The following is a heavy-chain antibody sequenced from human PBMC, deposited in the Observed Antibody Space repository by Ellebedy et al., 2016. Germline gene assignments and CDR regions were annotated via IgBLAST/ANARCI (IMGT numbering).Heavy chain of an antibody. CDR3: ARDANDAFDY. CDR2: INPDGGT. D-gene: IGHD1-1*01. J-gene: IGHJ4*02. Sequence: ASVKVSCXVSGYTLTELSIHWVRQAPGQGLEWMGIINPDGGTTYAQKFQGRVTITRDTSTGTFYIELSSLRSEDTALYYCARDANDAFDYWGQGTLVTVSS. CDR1: GYTLTELS. V-gene: IGHV1-46*01.